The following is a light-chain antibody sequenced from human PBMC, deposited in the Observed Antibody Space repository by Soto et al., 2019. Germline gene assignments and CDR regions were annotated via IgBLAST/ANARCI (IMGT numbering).Light chain of an antibody. V-gene: IGKV3-20*01. CDR2: GAS. CDR1: QSFNTY. Sequence: EVVMTQSPATLSLSPGERATLSCRASQSFNTYLAWYQQKPCQAPRLLIYGASSRATGIPDRFSGSGSVTDFTLTISRLEPEDFAVYYCQQYGSSPRLTFGGGTKVDIK. CDR3: QQYGSSPRLT. J-gene: IGKJ4*01.